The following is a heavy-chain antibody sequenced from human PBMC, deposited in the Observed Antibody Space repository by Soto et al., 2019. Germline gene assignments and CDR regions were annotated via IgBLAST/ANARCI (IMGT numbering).Heavy chain of an antibody. J-gene: IGHJ6*02. CDR2: MNPNSGNT. V-gene: IGHV1-8*01. CDR1: GYTFTSYD. CDR3: ASHLGSSSWYYYYYGMDV. Sequence: ASVKVSCKASGYTFTSYDINWVRQATGQGLEWTGWMNPNSGNTGYAQKFQGRVTMTRNTSISTAYMELSSLRSEDTAVYYCASHLGSSSWYYYYYGMDVWGQGTTVTVSS. D-gene: IGHD6-13*01.